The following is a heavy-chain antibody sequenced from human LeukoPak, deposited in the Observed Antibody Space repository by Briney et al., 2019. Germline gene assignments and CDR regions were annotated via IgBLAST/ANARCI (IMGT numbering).Heavy chain of an antibody. V-gene: IGHV3-23*01. D-gene: IGHD2-8*01. J-gene: IGHJ4*02. CDR2: ITGSGGST. Sequence: PGGSLRLSCAASGFTFSSFPMTWVRLAPGKGLEWVSTITGSGGSTYYAESVKGRFTISRDNSKNTLYLQMNSLRGEDTALYFCAKDLAGCSDSWGQGTLSPSPQ. CDR3: AKDLAGCSDS. CDR1: GFTFSSFP.